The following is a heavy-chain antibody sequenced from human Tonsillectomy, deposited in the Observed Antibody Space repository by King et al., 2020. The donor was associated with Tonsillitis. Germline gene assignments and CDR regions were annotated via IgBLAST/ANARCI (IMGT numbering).Heavy chain of an antibody. V-gene: IGHV3-15*02. J-gene: IGHJ4*02. CDR3: SSEGTSYGFHSLDS. CDR2: IKSISRGGTP. D-gene: IGHD5-18*01. CDR1: GFPLSDAW. Sequence: VQLVESGGALVKPEGSLRLSCVVSGFPLSDAWVSWVRQAPGEGLEWVGRIKSISRGGTPDYAAPVKGRFTISRDKSNNILYLQMNSLKIEDTAVYYCSSEGTSYGFHSLDSWGQGTQVTVSS.